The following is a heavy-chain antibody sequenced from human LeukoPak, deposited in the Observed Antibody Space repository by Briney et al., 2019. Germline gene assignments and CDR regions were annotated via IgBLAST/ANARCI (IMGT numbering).Heavy chain of an antibody. CDR3: ARARSGYDFIIDY. V-gene: IGHV3-66*01. CDR2: IYSGGST. Sequence: PGGSLRLSCAASGFTVSSNYMSWVRQAPGKGLEWVSVIYSGGSTYYADSVKGRFTISGDNSKNTLYLQMNSLRAEDTAVYYCARARSGYDFIIDYWGQGTLVTVSS. CDR1: GFTVSSNY. J-gene: IGHJ4*02. D-gene: IGHD5-12*01.